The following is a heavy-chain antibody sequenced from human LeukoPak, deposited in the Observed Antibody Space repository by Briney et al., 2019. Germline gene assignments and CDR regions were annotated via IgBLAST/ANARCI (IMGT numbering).Heavy chain of an antibody. CDR1: GGSISSYY. V-gene: IGHV4-4*07. Sequence: PSETLSLTCTVSGGSISSYYWSWIRQPAGKGLEWIGRIYTSGSTNYNPSLKSRVTMSVDTSKNQFSLKLSSVTAADTAVYYCARGGGEEATGTTTFDYWGQGTLVTVTS. D-gene: IGHD1-1*01. CDR3: ARGGGEEATGTTTFDY. J-gene: IGHJ4*02. CDR2: IYTSGST.